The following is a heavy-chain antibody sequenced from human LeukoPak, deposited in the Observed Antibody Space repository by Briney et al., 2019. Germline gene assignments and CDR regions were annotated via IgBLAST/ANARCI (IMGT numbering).Heavy chain of an antibody. CDR2: ISTSGST. D-gene: IGHD2-15*01. V-gene: IGHV4-4*07. Sequence: PSETLSLTCTVSGGSISSYYWSWIRQPAGKGLESIGHISTSGSTNYNPSLKSRVTMPVDTSKNQFSLKLSSVTAADTAVYYCARDYLWYCSGGSCYFPLDVWGKGTTVTVSS. J-gene: IGHJ6*04. CDR3: ARDYLWYCSGGSCYFPLDV. CDR1: GGSISSYY.